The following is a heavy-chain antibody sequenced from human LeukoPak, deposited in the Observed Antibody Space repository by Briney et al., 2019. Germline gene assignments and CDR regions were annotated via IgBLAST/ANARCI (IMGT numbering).Heavy chain of an antibody. CDR1: GFTFSSYD. V-gene: IGHV3-23*01. D-gene: IGHD3-10*01. Sequence: GGSLRLSCAASGFTFSSYDMSWVRQAPGKGLEWVSAISGSGGSTYYADSVKGRFTISRDNSKNTLYLQMKSLRAEDTAVYYCARSPRYGSGSFPFFFDYWGQGTLVTVSS. CDR2: ISGSGGST. J-gene: IGHJ4*02. CDR3: ARSPRYGSGSFPFFFDY.